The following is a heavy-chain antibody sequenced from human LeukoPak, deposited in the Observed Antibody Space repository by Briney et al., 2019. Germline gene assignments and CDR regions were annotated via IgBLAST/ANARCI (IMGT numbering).Heavy chain of an antibody. Sequence: SETLSLTCAVYGGSFSGYYWGWIRQPPGKGLEWIGEINHSGSTNYNPSLKSRVTISIDTSKNQFSLKLRSVTAADTAVYYCARSQWDPGKTTQTTWGQGTLVTVSS. CDR2: INHSGST. J-gene: IGHJ5*02. CDR3: ARSQWDPGKTTQTT. CDR1: GGSFSGYY. V-gene: IGHV4-34*01. D-gene: IGHD1-26*01.